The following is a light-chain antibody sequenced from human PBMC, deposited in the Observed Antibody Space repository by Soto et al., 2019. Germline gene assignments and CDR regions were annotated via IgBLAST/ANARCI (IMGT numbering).Light chain of an antibody. Sequence: EIVMTQSPATLSVSPGERATLSCRASQSVGSSYLAWYQQRPGQAPRLLIYVASSRATGIPDRFSGSGSGTDFTLTISGLEPEDFAVYYCQQYGSSPMTFGQGTKVDIK. CDR2: VAS. CDR3: QQYGSSPMT. CDR1: QSVGSSY. J-gene: IGKJ1*01. V-gene: IGKV3-20*01.